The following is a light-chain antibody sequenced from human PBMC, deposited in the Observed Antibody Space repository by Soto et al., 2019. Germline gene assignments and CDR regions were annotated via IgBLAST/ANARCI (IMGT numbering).Light chain of an antibody. Sequence: DIQMTQSPSSLSAFVGDTVTINCRATDSIDRYLNWYQQKSGQAPRVLITAVSTLESGVPSRFSGSGSGTDFTLTINNLHPEDFATYYCQRTYNAPFTFGPGTKVSIK. V-gene: IGKV1-39*01. CDR3: QRTYNAPFT. CDR2: AVS. J-gene: IGKJ3*01. CDR1: DSIDRY.